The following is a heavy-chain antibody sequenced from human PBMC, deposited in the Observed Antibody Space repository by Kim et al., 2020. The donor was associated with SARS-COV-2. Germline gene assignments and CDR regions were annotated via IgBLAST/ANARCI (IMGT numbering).Heavy chain of an antibody. V-gene: IGHV4-34*01. CDR3: AALDFRSSSWYRNSFDY. CDR2: INHSGST. CDR1: GGSFSGYY. D-gene: IGHD6-13*01. Sequence: SETLSLTCAVYGGSFSGYYWSWIRQPPGKGLEWIGEINHSGSTNYNPSLKSRVTISVDTSKNQFSLKLSSVTAADTAVYYCAALDFRSSSWYRNSFDYWGQGTLVTVSS. J-gene: IGHJ4*02.